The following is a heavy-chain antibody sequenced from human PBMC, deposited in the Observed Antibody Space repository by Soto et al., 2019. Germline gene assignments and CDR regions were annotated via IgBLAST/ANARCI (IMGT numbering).Heavy chain of an antibody. J-gene: IGHJ6*02. CDR1: GYTFTNSG. Sequence: ASVKVSCKASGYTFTNSGISWVRQAPGQGLEWMGWIGAYNGHTKYAQKLQGRVTMTTDTSTSTAYMELRSLKSDDTAVYYCAREDYYDSSGYLPVRYYFGMDVWGQGTTVT. CDR3: AREDYYDSSGYLPVRYYFGMDV. D-gene: IGHD3-22*01. CDR2: IGAYNGHT. V-gene: IGHV1-18*01.